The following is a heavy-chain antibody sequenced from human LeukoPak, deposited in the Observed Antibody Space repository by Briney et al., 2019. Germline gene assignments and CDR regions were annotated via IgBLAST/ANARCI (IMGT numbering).Heavy chain of an antibody. CDR1: GGTFSSYA. J-gene: IGHJ3*02. Sequence: SVKVSCKASGGTFSSYAISWVRQAPGQGLEWMGGIIPIFGTANYAQKFQGRVTITADESTSTAYMELSSLRSEDTAVYYCARVYYYGSGSLRNAFDIWGQGTMVTVSS. CDR2: IIPIFGTA. CDR3: ARVYYYGSGSLRNAFDI. V-gene: IGHV1-69*13. D-gene: IGHD3-10*01.